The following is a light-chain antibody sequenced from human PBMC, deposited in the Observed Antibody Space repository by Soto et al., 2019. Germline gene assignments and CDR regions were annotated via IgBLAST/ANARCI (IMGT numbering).Light chain of an antibody. CDR2: GTS. CDR3: QQRRYWQVT. Sequence: ETVMTQSPATLSVSPGERATLSCRASQSVSTNLAWYQQKPGQAPRLLIYGTSTRATGIPARFSGSGSGTEFTLTISSLEPEDFAIYYCQQRRYWQVTFGQGTRLEIK. CDR1: QSVSTN. J-gene: IGKJ5*01. V-gene: IGKV3-15*01.